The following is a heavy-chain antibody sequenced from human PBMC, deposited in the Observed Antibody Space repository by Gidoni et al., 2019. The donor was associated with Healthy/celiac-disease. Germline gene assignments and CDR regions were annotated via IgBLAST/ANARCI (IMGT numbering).Heavy chain of an antibody. J-gene: IGHJ6*02. Sequence: EVQLVESGGGLVKPGGSLRLSCAASGFTFSSYSMNCVRQAPGKGLEWVSSISSSGSTIYYADSVKGRFTISRDNAKNSLYLQMNSLRAEDTAVYYCARDRSYDILTGYLGGYYYYGMDVWGQGTTVTVSS. CDR3: ARDRSYDILTGYLGGYYYYGMDV. CDR1: GFTFSSYS. V-gene: IGHV3-21*01. D-gene: IGHD3-9*01. CDR2: ISSSGSTI.